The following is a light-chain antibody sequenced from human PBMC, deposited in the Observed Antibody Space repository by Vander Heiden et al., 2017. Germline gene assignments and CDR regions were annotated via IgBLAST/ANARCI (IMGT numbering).Light chain of an antibody. Sequence: EIVLTQSPATLSLSPGERATLPCRASQSVSSYLAWYQQKPGQAPRLLIYDASNRATGIPARFSGSGSGTDFTLTISSLEPEDFAVYYCQQHSNWPPWTFGQGTKVEIK. V-gene: IGKV3-11*01. CDR3: QQHSNWPPWT. CDR2: DAS. CDR1: QSVSSY. J-gene: IGKJ1*01.